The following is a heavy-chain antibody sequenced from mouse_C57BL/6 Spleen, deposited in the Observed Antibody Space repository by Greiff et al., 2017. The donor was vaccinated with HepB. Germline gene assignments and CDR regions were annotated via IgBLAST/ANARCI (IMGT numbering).Heavy chain of an antibody. Sequence: EVQLQQSGAELVRPGASVKLSCTASGFNIKDDYMHWVKQRPEQGLERIGWIDPENGDTEYASKFQGKATITADTSSNTAYLQLSSLRSEDTAVYYCTTRLPVSRYEWYFDVWGTGTTVTVSS. V-gene: IGHV14-4*01. CDR2: IDPENGDT. CDR1: GFNIKDDY. J-gene: IGHJ1*03. D-gene: IGHD1-1*01. CDR3: TTRLPVSRYEWYFDV.